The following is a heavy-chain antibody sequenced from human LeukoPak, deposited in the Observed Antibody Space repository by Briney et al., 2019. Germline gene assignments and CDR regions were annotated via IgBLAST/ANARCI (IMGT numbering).Heavy chain of an antibody. D-gene: IGHD2-8*02. J-gene: IGHJ4*02. Sequence: GGSLRLSCKASGFTITTYYMSWVRQTPGKGLEWVAHTKEDGREKVYVDSVKGRFTSSRDNANNSLYLQMNSLRAEDTAVYYCARDRGYCTGGICYTVLDYWGQGILVTVSS. V-gene: IGHV3-7*01. CDR2: TKEDGREK. CDR3: ARDRGYCTGGICYTVLDY. CDR1: GFTITTYY.